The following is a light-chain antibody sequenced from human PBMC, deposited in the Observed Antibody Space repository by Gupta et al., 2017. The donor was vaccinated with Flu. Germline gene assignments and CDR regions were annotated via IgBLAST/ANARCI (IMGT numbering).Light chain of an antibody. Sequence: EIVLTQSPGTLSLSPGERATLSCRASQSVSSSYLAWYQQKPGQAPRLLIYGASSRATGIPDRFSDSGSGTDFTLTISRLEPEDFAVYYCQQEGSSTITFGQGTLLEIK. V-gene: IGKV3-20*01. CDR2: GAS. J-gene: IGKJ5*01. CDR3: QQEGSSTIT. CDR1: QSVSSSY.